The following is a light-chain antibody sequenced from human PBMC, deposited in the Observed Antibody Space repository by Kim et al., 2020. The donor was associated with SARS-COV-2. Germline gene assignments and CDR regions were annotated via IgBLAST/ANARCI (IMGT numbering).Light chain of an antibody. CDR2: GKN. V-gene: IGLV3-19*01. CDR3: NSRDSSGNHPPWV. Sequence: SELTQDPAVSVALGQTVRITCQGDSLRSYYASWYQQKPGQAPVLVIYGKNNRPSGIPDRFSGSSSGNTASLTITGAQAEDEADYYCNSRDSSGNHPPWVFGGGTQLTVL. J-gene: IGLJ3*02. CDR1: SLRSYY.